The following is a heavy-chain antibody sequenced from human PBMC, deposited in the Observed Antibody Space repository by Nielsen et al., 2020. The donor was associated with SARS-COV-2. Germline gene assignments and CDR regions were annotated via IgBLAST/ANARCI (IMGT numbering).Heavy chain of an antibody. V-gene: IGHV3-23*01. Sequence: GESLKISCVASGFIFSSYAMNWVRQAPGKGLEWVSTISGSGGGTYYADSVKGRFTISRDNSKNTLYLQMNSLRAEDTAVYYCAKMPVVVVITAPLWFDPWGQGTLVTVSS. CDR1: GFIFSSYA. CDR2: ISGSGGGT. J-gene: IGHJ5*02. D-gene: IGHD3-22*01. CDR3: AKMPVVVVITAPLWFDP.